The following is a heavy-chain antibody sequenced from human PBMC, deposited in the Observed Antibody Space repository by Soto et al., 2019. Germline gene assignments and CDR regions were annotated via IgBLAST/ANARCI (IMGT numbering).Heavy chain of an antibody. CDR1: EFSFRSYW. D-gene: IGHD1-26*01. V-gene: IGHV3-74*01. Sequence: EVQLVDSGGGLVQPGGSLRLSCAASEFSFRSYWMHWVRQSPGKGLVWVSRISGDGSSTNYADSVKGRFTISRDNAKNTVYLQIDSLRAEDTAVYYCARIPARVYRGNWFDPWGQGTLVTVSS. CDR3: ARIPARVYRGNWFDP. J-gene: IGHJ5*02. CDR2: ISGDGSST.